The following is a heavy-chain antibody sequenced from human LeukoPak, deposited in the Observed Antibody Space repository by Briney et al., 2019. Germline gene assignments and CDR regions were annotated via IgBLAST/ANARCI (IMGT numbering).Heavy chain of an antibody. J-gene: IGHJ4*02. CDR2: IYYSGST. CDR3: ARHNVDTAIFDY. D-gene: IGHD5-18*01. CDR1: GGSISSYY. Sequence: TSETPSLTCTVSGGSISSYYWSWIRQPPGKGLEWIGYIYYSGSTNYNPSLTSRVTISVDTSKNQFSLKLTSVTAADTAVYYCARHNVDTAIFDYWGQGTLVTVSS. V-gene: IGHV4-59*08.